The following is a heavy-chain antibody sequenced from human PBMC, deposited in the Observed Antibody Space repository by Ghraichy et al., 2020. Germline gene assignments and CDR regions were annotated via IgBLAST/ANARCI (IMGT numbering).Heavy chain of an antibody. CDR3: ARGDYGAYRPVYGMDV. J-gene: IGHJ6*02. V-gene: IGHV1-46*01. CDR1: GYTFTSYY. D-gene: IGHD4-17*01. CDR2: INPRGGST. Sequence: ASVKVSCKASGYTFTSYYMHWVRQAPGQGLEWMGTINPRGGSTSYAQKFQGRITMTRDTSTSTVYMEMNSLRSEETAVYYCARGDYGAYRPVYGMDVWGQGTTVTVS.